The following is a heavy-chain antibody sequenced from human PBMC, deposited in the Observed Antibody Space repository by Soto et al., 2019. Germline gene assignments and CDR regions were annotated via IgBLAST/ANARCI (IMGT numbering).Heavy chain of an antibody. CDR2: IYYSGST. J-gene: IGHJ6*03. D-gene: IGHD3-10*01. CDR1: GGSISSGGYY. CDR3: ARDKSGSYYGSGSYYNGRYYYYYMDV. V-gene: IGHV4-31*03. Sequence: QVQLQESGPGLVKPSQTLSLTCTVSGGSISSGGYYWSWIRQHPGKGLEWIGYIYYSGSTYYNPSLKSRVTISVDTSKSQFSLKLSSVTAADTAVYYCARDKSGSYYGSGSYYNGRYYYYYMDVWGKGTTVTVSS.